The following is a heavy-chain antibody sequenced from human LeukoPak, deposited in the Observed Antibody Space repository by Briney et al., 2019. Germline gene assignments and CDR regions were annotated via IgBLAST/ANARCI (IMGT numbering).Heavy chain of an antibody. Sequence: SETLSLTRTVSGGSISSYYWSWIRQPPGKGLEWIGYIFYSGSINYNPSLKSRVTISADTSKNQFSLKLSSVTAADTAVYYCAGTKVGWNSNWFDPWGQGTLVTVSS. CDR2: IFYSGSI. CDR3: AGTKVGWNSNWFDP. V-gene: IGHV4-59*01. CDR1: GGSISSYY. J-gene: IGHJ5*02. D-gene: IGHD1-7*01.